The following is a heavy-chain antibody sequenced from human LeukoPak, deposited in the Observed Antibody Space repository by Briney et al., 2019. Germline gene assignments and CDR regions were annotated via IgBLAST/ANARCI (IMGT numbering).Heavy chain of an antibody. D-gene: IGHD3-16*01. Sequence: SQTLSLTCTVSGDSISSGSYYWSWIRQPAGKGLEWIGRIYTSGSTNYNPSLKSRVTISVDTSKNQFSLKLSSVTAADTAMYYCARANTFGGVFDYWGQGTLVTVSS. CDR2: IYTSGST. J-gene: IGHJ4*02. CDR3: ARANTFGGVFDY. V-gene: IGHV4-61*02. CDR1: GDSISSGSYY.